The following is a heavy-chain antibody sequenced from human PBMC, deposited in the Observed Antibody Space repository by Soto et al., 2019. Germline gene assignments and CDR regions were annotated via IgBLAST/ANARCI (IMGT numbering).Heavy chain of an antibody. CDR2: IYPGDSDT. CDR1: GYSFTSYW. Sequence: GESLKISCKGSGYSFTSYWIGWVRQMPGKGLEWMGIIYPGDSDTRYSPSFQGQVTISADKSISTACLQWSSLKASDTAMYYCAVSYSSSWSHFDYWGQGTLVTVSS. J-gene: IGHJ4*02. V-gene: IGHV5-51*01. D-gene: IGHD6-13*01. CDR3: AVSYSSSWSHFDY.